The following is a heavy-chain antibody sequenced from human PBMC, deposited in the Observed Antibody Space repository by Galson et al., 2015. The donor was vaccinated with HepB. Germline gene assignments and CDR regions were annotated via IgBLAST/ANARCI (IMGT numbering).Heavy chain of an antibody. Sequence: SLRLSCAASGFTFSRYIMHWVRQAPGKGLGWVAVISDDGSNKDYADSVKGRFTISRDNSKNTLYLQMNSLRAEDTAVYYCARDGPNGGYSYGQLRPDAFDIWGQGTLVTASS. CDR2: ISDDGSNK. D-gene: IGHD5-18*01. V-gene: IGHV3-30*04. CDR3: ARDGPNGGYSYGQLRPDAFDI. CDR1: GFTFSRYI. J-gene: IGHJ3*02.